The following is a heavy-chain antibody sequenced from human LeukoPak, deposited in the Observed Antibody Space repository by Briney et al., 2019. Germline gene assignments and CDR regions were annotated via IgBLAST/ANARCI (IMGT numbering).Heavy chain of an antibody. V-gene: IGHV4-4*07. CDR3: ARDLRYCSSTSCYTNAFDI. Sequence: SETLSLTCTVSGGSISSYYWSWIRQPAGKGLEWIGRIYTSGSTNYNPSLKSRVTISVDTSKNQFSLKLSSVTAADTAVYYCARDLRYCSSTSCYTNAFDIWGQGTMVTVSS. CDR1: GGSISSYY. CDR2: IYTSGST. D-gene: IGHD2-2*02. J-gene: IGHJ3*02.